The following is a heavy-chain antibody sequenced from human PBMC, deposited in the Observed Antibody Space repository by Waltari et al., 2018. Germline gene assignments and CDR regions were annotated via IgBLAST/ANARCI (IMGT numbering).Heavy chain of an antibody. J-gene: IGHJ6*02. D-gene: IGHD1-26*01. CDR1: GGSISRSNW. V-gene: IGHV4-4*02. Sequence: QVQLQESGPGLVKPSGTLSLTCVVSGGSISRSNWWTWVRQPPGKGLEWIGEIDHNENTNYNPSLKSRVTISVDKSKNQFSLKLRSVTAADTAVYYCARVILGATDDYSYAMDVWGQGITVTVSS. CDR3: ARVILGATDDYSYAMDV. CDR2: IDHNENT.